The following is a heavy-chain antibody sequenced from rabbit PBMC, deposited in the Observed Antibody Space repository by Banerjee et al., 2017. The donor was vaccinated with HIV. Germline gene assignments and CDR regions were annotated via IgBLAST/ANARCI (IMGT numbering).Heavy chain of an antibody. J-gene: IGHJ4*01. D-gene: IGHD1-1*01. CDR2: IYSSIHYT. CDR3: ARDLVGVIGWNFYL. CDR1: GFSFSSGYD. Sequence: QEQLEESGGGLVQPEGSLTLTCTASGFSFSSGYDIVWVRQAPGKGLEWIGYIYSSIHYTYFANWAKGRFTISKTSSTTVTLQMTSLTAADTATYLCARDLVGVIGWNFYLWGPGTLVTVS. V-gene: IGHV1S45*01.